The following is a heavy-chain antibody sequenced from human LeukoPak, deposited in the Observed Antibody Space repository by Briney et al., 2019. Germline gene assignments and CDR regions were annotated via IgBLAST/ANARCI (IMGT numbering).Heavy chain of an antibody. D-gene: IGHD3-9*01. J-gene: IGHJ4*02. CDR2: ISLAGQT. Sequence: SETLSLTCGVSGGSISGTNWWSWVRQPPGQGLEWIGEISLAGQTNYNPSLNGRVTMSLDKSSNQLSLHLTSVTAADTATYYCSRESGPFCPFGCWGQGTLVIVSS. CDR1: GGSISGTNW. V-gene: IGHV4/OR15-8*02. CDR3: SRESGPFCPFGC.